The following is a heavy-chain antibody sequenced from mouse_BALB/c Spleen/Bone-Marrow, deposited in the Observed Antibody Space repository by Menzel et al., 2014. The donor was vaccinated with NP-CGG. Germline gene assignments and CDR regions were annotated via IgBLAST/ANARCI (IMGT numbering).Heavy chain of an antibody. CDR3: AREDYGNSWFAY. CDR2: IYPGDDDT. CDR1: GYAISGYW. Sequence: VQLQQSGAELVRPGSSVKISCKASGYAISGYWMNWVKQRPGQGLGWIGQIYPGDDDTIYNGKFKGKATLTADKSSNTAYMQLSSLTSEDSAVYLCAREDYGNSWFAYWGQGTLVTVSA. D-gene: IGHD2-1*01. V-gene: IGHV1-80*01. J-gene: IGHJ3*01.